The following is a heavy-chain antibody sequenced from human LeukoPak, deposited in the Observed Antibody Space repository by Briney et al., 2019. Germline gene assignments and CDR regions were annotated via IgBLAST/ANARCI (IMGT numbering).Heavy chain of an antibody. CDR3: ARSVGSGHWGYYYYGMDV. CDR1: GYTFTSYG. CDR2: ISAYNGNT. V-gene: IGHV1-18*01. D-gene: IGHD6-19*01. Sequence: ASVTVSCKASGYTFTSYGISWVRQAPGQGLEGMGWISAYNGNTNYAQKLQGRVTMTTDTSTSTAYMELRSLRSDDTAVYYCARSVGSGHWGYYYYGMDVWGQGTTVTVSS. J-gene: IGHJ6*02.